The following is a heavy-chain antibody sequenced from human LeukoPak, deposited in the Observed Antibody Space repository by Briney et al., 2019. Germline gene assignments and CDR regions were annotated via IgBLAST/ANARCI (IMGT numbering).Heavy chain of an antibody. CDR3: ARDYCSGGSCLDY. J-gene: IGHJ4*02. D-gene: IGHD2-15*01. CDR2: ISTSGNTI. Sequence: PGGSLRLSCAASGFIFSNYEMNWVRQAPGKGLEWVSYISTSGNTIYYADSAKGRFTISRDNAKNSLNLQMNSLRAEDTAVYYCARDYCSGGSCLDYWGQGTLVTVSS. V-gene: IGHV3-48*03. CDR1: GFIFSNYE.